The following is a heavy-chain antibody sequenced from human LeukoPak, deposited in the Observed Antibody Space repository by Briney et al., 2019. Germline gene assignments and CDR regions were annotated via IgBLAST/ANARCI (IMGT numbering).Heavy chain of an antibody. D-gene: IGHD3-10*01. CDR2: ISAYNGNT. V-gene: IGHV1-18*01. CDR1: GGTFSSYA. J-gene: IGHJ4*02. Sequence: GASVKLSCKASGGTFSSYAISWVRQAPGQGLEWMGWISAYNGNTNYPQKFQARVTMTTDTSTSIAYMELRSLRYDDTAVYFCGRSFGNYYGSGTPPLYFDYWGQGTLVTVSS. CDR3: GRSFGNYYGSGTPPLYFDY.